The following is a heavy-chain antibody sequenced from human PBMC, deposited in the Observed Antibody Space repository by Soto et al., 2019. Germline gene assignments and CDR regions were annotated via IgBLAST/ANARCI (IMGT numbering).Heavy chain of an antibody. Sequence: GGSLRLSCAVSGFTFSSYAMSWVRQAPGKGLEWVSAISGSGGSTYYADSVKGRFTISRDNSKNTLYLQMNSLRAEDTAVYYCATTGIAAAASWFDPWGQGTLVTVSS. J-gene: IGHJ5*02. V-gene: IGHV3-23*01. CDR3: ATTGIAAAASWFDP. CDR1: GFTFSSYA. CDR2: ISGSGGST. D-gene: IGHD6-13*01.